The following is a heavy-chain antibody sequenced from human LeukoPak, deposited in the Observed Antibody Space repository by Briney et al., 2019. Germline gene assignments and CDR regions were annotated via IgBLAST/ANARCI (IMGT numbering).Heavy chain of an antibody. J-gene: IGHJ6*02. D-gene: IGHD2-2*01. CDR1: GFTFSDYY. CDR2: ISSSSSYI. CDR3: ARDPPAGTSYPYYYGMDV. Sequence: PGGSLRFSCAASGFTFSDYYMSWIRQAPGKGLEWVSSISSSSSYIYYADSVKGRFTISRDNAKNSLYLQMNSLRAEDTAVYYCARDPPAGTSYPYYYGMDVWGQGTTVTVSS. V-gene: IGHV3-11*06.